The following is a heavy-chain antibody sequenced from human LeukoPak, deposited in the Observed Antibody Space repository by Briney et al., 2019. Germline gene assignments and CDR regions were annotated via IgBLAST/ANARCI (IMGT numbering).Heavy chain of an antibody. D-gene: IGHD6-13*01. CDR2: ISVGADST. J-gene: IGHJ6*03. CDR3: AKKAAVGNYYYYMDV. Sequence: GGSLRLSCAASGFIFSNYAMTWVRQAPGKGLEWVSGISVGADSTYYADSVKGRFSIFRDNSKNTLHLQMNSLRVEDTAVYYCAKKAAVGNYYYYMDVWGKGTTVTVSS. V-gene: IGHV3-23*01. CDR1: GFIFSNYA.